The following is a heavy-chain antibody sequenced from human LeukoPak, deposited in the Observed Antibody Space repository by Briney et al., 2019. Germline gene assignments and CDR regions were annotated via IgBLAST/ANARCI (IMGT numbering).Heavy chain of an antibody. CDR1: GFTFSRNV. CDR3: AKDSGLHHPAGWDY. CDR2: IIDGGSST. J-gene: IGHJ4*02. Sequence: PGGSLRLSCAASGFTFSRNVMSWVRQAPGKGLEWVSAIIDGGSSTYYADSVKGRFTISRDNSKNTLYLQMNSLRAEDTAVYYCAKDSGLHHPAGWDYWGQGTLVTVSS. D-gene: IGHD6-19*01. V-gene: IGHV3-23*01.